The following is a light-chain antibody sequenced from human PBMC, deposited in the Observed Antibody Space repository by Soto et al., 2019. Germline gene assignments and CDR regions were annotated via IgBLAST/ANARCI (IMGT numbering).Light chain of an antibody. CDR1: QSVSSSY. CDR2: GAS. CDR3: QQYGSSPGT. V-gene: IGKV3-20*01. Sequence: EIVLTQSPGTLSLSPGERATLSCRASQSVSSSYLAWYQQKPGRAPRLLIYGASSRATGIPDRFSGSGSGTDFTLTISRLEPEDFAVYYCQQYGSSPGTFGQGTKV. J-gene: IGKJ1*01.